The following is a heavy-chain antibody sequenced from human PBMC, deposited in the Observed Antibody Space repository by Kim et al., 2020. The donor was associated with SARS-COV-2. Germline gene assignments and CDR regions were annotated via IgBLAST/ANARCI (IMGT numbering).Heavy chain of an antibody. Sequence: GGSLRLSCAASGFTFGNFYMNWVRQAPGGGLEWVASISSIGSYIYYADSVKGRFTISRDNTENSLFLQMSSLRGEDSAIYYCARAGFGSGTYPSPYYFD. J-gene: IGHJ4*01. CDR2: ISSIGSYI. CDR1: GFTFGNFY. V-gene: IGHV3-21*01. CDR3: ARAGFGSGTYPSPYYFD. D-gene: IGHD3-10*01.